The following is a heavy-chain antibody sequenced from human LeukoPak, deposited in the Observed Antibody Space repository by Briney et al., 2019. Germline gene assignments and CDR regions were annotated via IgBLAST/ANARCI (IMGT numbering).Heavy chain of an antibody. CDR2: VNLQGST. D-gene: IGHD5-18*01. J-gene: IGHJ4*02. Sequence: SGTLSLTCGVSGGSISNTNWWTWVRQPPGKGLEWIGEVNLQGSTNYNPSLKSRVAISVDKSENHISLKLTSVTAADTAVYYCARGAGYTYGSFDYWGQGILITVSS. V-gene: IGHV4-4*02. CDR3: ARGAGYTYGSFDY. CDR1: GGSISNTNW.